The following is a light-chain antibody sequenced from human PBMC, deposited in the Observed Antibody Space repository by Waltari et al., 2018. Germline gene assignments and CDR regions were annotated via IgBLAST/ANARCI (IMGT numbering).Light chain of an antibody. Sequence: QSALTQPRSVSGSPGQSVTISCTGTGSDVADSNFVSWYQQHPGEAPKLVIYDVSERPSGVPDRFSGSKSGNSASLSVSGLQAEDEAVYYGCSYTGTWVFGGGTKLTVL. CDR2: DVS. CDR1: GSDVADSNF. V-gene: IGLV2-11*01. J-gene: IGLJ3*02. CDR3: CSYTGTWV.